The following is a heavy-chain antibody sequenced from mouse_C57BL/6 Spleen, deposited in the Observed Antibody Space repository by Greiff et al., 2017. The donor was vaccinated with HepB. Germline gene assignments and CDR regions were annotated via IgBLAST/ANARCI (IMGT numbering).Heavy chain of an antibody. CDR1: GYTFTSYW. J-gene: IGHJ4*01. CDR3: AREDGYYYAMDY. D-gene: IGHD2-3*01. V-gene: IGHV1-52*01. CDR2: IDPSDSET. Sequence: QVHVKQPGAELVRPGSSVKLSCKASGYTFTSYWMHWVKQRPIQGLEWIGNIDPSDSETHYNQKFKDKATLTVDKSSSTAYMQLSSLTSEDSAVYYCAREDGYYYAMDYWGQGTSVTVSS.